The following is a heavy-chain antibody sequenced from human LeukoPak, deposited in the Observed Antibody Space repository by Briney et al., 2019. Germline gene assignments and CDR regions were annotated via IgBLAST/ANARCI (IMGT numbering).Heavy chain of an antibody. D-gene: IGHD6-13*01. CDR1: DDSIKNYF. V-gene: IGHV4-59*01. CDR2: VFYSGST. CDR3: ARYGAAGTYSYWYFDL. J-gene: IGHJ2*01. Sequence: PSETLSLTCTVSDDSIKNYFWTWIRQSPGKGLEWIGYVFYSGSTSYNPSPRSRLTMSVDMSKSQFSLNLKSVTAADTAVYYCARYGAAGTYSYWYFDLWGRGTLVTVSS.